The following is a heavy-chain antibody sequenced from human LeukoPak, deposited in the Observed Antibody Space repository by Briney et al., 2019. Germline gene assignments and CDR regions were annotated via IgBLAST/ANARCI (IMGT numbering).Heavy chain of an antibody. J-gene: IGHJ4*02. CDR1: GGSISSYY. V-gene: IGHV4-59*01. D-gene: IGHD6-19*01. CDR3: ARGASGWTGYYFDY. Sequence: SETLSLTCTVSGGSISSYYWSWIRQPPGKGLEWIGYIYYSGGTNYNPSLKSRVTISVDTSKNQFSLKLSSVTAADTAVYYCARGASGWTGYYFDYWGQGTLVTVSS. CDR2: IYYSGGT.